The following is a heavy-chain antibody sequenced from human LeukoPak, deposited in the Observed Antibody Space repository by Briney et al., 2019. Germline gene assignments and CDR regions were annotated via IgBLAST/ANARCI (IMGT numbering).Heavy chain of an antibody. V-gene: IGHV3-21*01. Sequence: GGSLRLSCAVSGFSFNNYNMNWVRQTPEKGLEWVSSISSSAKYTYYADSVKGRFTISRDNAKNSLYLQMDSLTAEDTAVYFCARDGGGVTVVGNYFDCWGQGTLVVVSS. D-gene: IGHD2-15*01. CDR3: ARDGGGVTVVGNYFDC. CDR1: GFSFNNYN. J-gene: IGHJ5*01. CDR2: ISSSAKYT.